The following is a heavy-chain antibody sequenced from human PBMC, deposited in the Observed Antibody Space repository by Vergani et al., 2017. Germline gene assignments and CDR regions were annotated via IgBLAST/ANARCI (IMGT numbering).Heavy chain of an antibody. V-gene: IGHV4-30-2*01. Sequence: QLQLQESGSGLVKPSQTLSLTCAVSGGSISSGGYSWSWIRQPPGKGLEWIGYIYHSGSTYYNPSLKSRVTISVDRSKNQFSLKLSSVTAADTAVYYCARHASAWAAGVIVTFACWFDPWGQGTLVTVSS. J-gene: IGHJ5*02. CDR3: ARHASAWAAGVIVTFACWFDP. D-gene: IGHD3-16*02. CDR2: IYHSGST. CDR1: GGSISSGGYS.